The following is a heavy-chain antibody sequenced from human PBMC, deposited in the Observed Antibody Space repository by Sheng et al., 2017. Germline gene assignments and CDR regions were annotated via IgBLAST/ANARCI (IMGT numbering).Heavy chain of an antibody. CDR2: IYYSGSH. J-gene: IGHJ6*03. CDR3: ARHRSSSSAYYYYMDV. V-gene: IGHV4-39*01. D-gene: IGHD6-6*01. Sequence: QLQLQESGPGAGEAFGDPVPHLHCLWCSISSSSYYWGWIRQPPGKGLEWIGSIYYSGSHLLQPALKSRVTISVDTSKNQFSLKLSSVTAADTAVYYCARHRSSSSAYYYYMDVWGKGTTVTV. CDR1: CSISSSSYY.